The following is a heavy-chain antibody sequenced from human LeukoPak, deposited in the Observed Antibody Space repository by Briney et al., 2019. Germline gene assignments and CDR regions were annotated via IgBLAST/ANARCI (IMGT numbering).Heavy chain of an antibody. J-gene: IGHJ3*02. D-gene: IGHD1-1*01. CDR1: GYTLTELS. Sequence: ASVKASCKVSGYTLTELSMHWVRQAPGKGLEWMGNFDPGDAETIYAQKFQGRLTMTEDRSTDTAYMELSSLGSEDTAVYYCATGKRSNDAFDIWGQGTLVTVSS. CDR3: ATGKRSNDAFDI. CDR2: FDPGDAET. V-gene: IGHV1-24*01.